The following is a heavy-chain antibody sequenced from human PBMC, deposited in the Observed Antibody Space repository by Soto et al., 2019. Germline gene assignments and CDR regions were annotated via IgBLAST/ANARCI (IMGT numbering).Heavy chain of an antibody. Sequence: SETLSLTCTVSGGSISSYYWSWTRQPPGKGLEWIGYIYYSGSTNYNPSLKSRVTISVDTSKNQFSLKLSSVTAADTAVYYCARLGYCSSTSCPGFDPWGQGTLVTVSS. CDR3: ARLGYCSSTSCPGFDP. CDR2: IYYSGST. D-gene: IGHD2-2*01. J-gene: IGHJ5*02. V-gene: IGHV4-59*08. CDR1: GGSISSYY.